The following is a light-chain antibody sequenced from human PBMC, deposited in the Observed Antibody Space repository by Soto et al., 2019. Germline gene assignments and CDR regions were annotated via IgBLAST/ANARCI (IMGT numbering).Light chain of an antibody. V-gene: IGLV2-11*01. CDR3: CSYAGSPWV. CDR1: SSDVGGYNF. CDR2: DVD. Sequence: QSVLPQPRSVSGSPGQSVTISCTGSSSDVGGYNFVSWYLQYPGKAPKLLIYDVDKRPSGVPHRFSGSRSGNTASLTISGLQAEDEADYFCCSYAGSPWVFGTGTKVPVL. J-gene: IGLJ1*01.